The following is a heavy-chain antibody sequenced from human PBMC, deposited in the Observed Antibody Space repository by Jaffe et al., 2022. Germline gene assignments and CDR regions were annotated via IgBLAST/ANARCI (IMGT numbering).Heavy chain of an antibody. CDR2: IYYSGST. Sequence: QLQLQESGPGLVKPSETLSLTCTVSGGSISSSSYYWGWIRQPPGKGLEWIGSIYYSGSTYYNPSLKSRVTISVDTSKNQFSLKLSSVTAADTAVYYCARRTHDYGDYCFDYWGQGTLVTVSS. CDR3: ARRTHDYGDYCFDY. V-gene: IGHV4-39*01. CDR1: GGSISSSSYY. J-gene: IGHJ4*02. D-gene: IGHD4-17*01.